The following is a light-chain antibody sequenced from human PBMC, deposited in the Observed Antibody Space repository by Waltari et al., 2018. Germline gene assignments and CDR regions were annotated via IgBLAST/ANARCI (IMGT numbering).Light chain of an antibody. CDR3: QKYGTLPAT. CDR2: DAS. CDR1: KSVSRT. J-gene: IGKJ1*01. V-gene: IGKV3-20*01. Sequence: EIVLTQSPGTLSLSPGERATLSCRASKSVSRTLAWYQQNPGQAPRLLIYDASSRSTGSPDRFSGSGSGTDFSLTISRMEPEDFAVYYCQKYGTLPATFGQGTKVEIK.